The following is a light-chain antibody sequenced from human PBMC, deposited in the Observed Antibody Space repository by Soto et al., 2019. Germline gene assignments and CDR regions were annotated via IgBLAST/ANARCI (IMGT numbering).Light chain of an antibody. V-gene: IGLV1-40*01. CDR1: SSNIGAGYD. CDR3: QSYDSSLSAL. CDR2: GNS. Sequence: QLVLTQPPSVSGAPGQRVTISCTGSSSNIGAGYDVHWYQQLPGTAPKLLIYGNSNRPSGVPDRFSGSKSGTSASLAITGLQAEDAADSYCQSYDSSLSALFGGGTKLTFL. J-gene: IGLJ2*01.